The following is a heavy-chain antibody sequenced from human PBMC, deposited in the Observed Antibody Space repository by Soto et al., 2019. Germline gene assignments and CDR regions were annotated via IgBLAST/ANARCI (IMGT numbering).Heavy chain of an antibody. CDR1: GGSMSGYY. V-gene: IGHV4-59*01. Sequence: QVQLQESGPGLVKPSETLSLTCRVSGGSMSGYYWSWVRLAPGKGLEWIGYVYYTGSTNYNPSLQSRVSISDDTSNKHISLSLSLVTGADTAMYVCASSIAVPSGHIDHWGQGIRVTISS. D-gene: IGHD6-19*01. CDR3: ASSIAVPSGHIDH. J-gene: IGHJ4*02. CDR2: VYYTGST.